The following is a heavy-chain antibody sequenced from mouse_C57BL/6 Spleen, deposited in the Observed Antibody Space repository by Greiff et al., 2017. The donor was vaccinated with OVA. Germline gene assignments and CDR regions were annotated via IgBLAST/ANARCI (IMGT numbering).Heavy chain of an antibody. D-gene: IGHD1-1*01. CDR2: IHPSDSDT. CDR3: AMYGSSYYFEY. V-gene: IGHV1-74*01. Sequence: QVHVKQSGAELVKPGASVKVSCKASGYTFTSYWMHWVKQRPGQGLEWIGRIHPSDSDTNYNQKFKGKATLTVDKSSSTAYMQLSSLTAEDSAVYYCAMYGSSYYFEYWGQGTTLTVSS. CDR1: GYTFTSYW. J-gene: IGHJ2*01.